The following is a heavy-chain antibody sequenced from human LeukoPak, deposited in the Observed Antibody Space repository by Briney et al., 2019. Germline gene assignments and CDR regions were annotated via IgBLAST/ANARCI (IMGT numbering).Heavy chain of an antibody. CDR1: GGSISSGGYY. CDR3: ARSGTDSSGWDEGFDY. Sequence: SETLSLTCTVSGGSISSGGYYWGWIRQHPGKGLEWIGYIYYSGSTNYNPSLKSRVTISVDTSKNQFSLKLSSVTAADTAVYYCARSGTDSSGWDEGFDYWGQGTLVTVSS. V-gene: IGHV4-61*05. CDR2: IYYSGST. D-gene: IGHD6-19*01. J-gene: IGHJ4*02.